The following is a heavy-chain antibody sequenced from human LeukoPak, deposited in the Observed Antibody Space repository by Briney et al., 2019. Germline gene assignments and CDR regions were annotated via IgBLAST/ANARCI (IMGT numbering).Heavy chain of an antibody. Sequence: GGSLRLSCAASGFTFSDHYMDWVRQAPGMGLEWVGRSRNKPNSYTTEYAASVKGRFTISRDDSKNSVFLQMNSLKTEDTAVYYCARDDYNIYWGQGTLVTVSS. V-gene: IGHV3-72*01. J-gene: IGHJ4*02. CDR3: ARDDYNIY. CDR2: SRNKPNSYTT. CDR1: GFTFSDHY. D-gene: IGHD4-11*01.